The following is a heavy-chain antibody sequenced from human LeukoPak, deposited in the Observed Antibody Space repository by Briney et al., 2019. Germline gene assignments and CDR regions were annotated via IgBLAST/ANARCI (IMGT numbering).Heavy chain of an antibody. CDR3: ARSLPNYYDSSGSHAFDI. Sequence: GGSLRLSCAASGFTFSSYWMSWVRQPPGKGLEWVANIKQDGSEKYYVDSVKGRFTISRDNAKNSLYLQMNSLRAEDTAVYYCARSLPNYYDSSGSHAFDIWGQGTMVTVSS. CDR2: IKQDGSEK. V-gene: IGHV3-7*01. D-gene: IGHD3-22*01. J-gene: IGHJ3*02. CDR1: GFTFSSYW.